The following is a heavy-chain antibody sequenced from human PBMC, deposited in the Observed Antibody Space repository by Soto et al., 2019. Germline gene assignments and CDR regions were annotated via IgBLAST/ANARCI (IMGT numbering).Heavy chain of an antibody. V-gene: IGHV4-59*01. Sequence: KLPETLSLTCTVSGGSISSYYWSWIRQPPGKGLEWIGYIYYSGSTNYNPSLKSRVTISVDTSKNQFSLKLSSVTAADTAVYCCARGSVAARWRWWFDPWGQGTLVTVSS. D-gene: IGHD6-6*01. CDR1: GGSISSYY. J-gene: IGHJ5*02. CDR2: IYYSGST. CDR3: ARGSVAARWRWWFDP.